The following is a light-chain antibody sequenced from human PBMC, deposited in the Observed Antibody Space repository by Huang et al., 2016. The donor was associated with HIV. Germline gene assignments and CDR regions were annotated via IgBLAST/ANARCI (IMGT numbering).Light chain of an antibody. CDR1: HNINTC. J-gene: IGKJ3*01. CDR3: QQRSNWPPFT. Sequence: EVLLTQSPATLSLSPGERATLSCRASHNINTCLAWYQQKPGQAPRLLIYDASTRATDIPDRFRGSGSGTNFTLSISNLEPEDFAVYFCQQRSNWPPFTFGPGTKVDIK. CDR2: DAS. V-gene: IGKV3-11*01.